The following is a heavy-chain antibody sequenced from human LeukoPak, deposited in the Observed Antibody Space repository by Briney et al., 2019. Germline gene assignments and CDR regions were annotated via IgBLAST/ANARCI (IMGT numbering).Heavy chain of an antibody. CDR3: ARDCRVWPYYFDY. CDR2: ISSSSSYI. D-gene: IGHD2-15*01. CDR1: GFTFSSYS. Sequence: GGSLRLXCAASGFTFSSYSMNWVRQAPGKGLEWVSSISSSSSYIYYADSVKGRFTISRDNAKNSLYLQMNSLRAEDTAVYYCARDCRVWPYYFDYWGQGTLVTVSS. V-gene: IGHV3-21*01. J-gene: IGHJ4*02.